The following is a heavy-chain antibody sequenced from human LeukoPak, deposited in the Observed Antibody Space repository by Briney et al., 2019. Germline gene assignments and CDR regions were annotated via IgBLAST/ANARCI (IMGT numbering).Heavy chain of an antibody. CDR3: VKGGIWDAFDI. V-gene: IGHV3-30*18. CDR1: GFTFSSYD. Sequence: GGSLRLSCAASGFTFSSYDMNWFRQAPGKGLEWVSHISYDGSNKLYADSVKGRFIISRDNSKNTVYVQMNSLRVEDTAVYYCVKGGIWDAFDIWGQGTMVTVSS. CDR2: ISYDGSNK. D-gene: IGHD3-3*02. J-gene: IGHJ3*02.